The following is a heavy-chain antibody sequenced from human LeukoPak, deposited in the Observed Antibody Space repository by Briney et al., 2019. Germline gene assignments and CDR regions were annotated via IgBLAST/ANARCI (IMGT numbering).Heavy chain of an antibody. V-gene: IGHV4-61*02. D-gene: IGHD6-19*01. CDR3: ASEGIAVAGSDY. J-gene: IGHJ4*02. CDR2: IYTSGST. CDR1: GGSISSGSYS. Sequence: SHTLSLPCTVSGGSISSGSYSWSWIRQPAGKGLEWIGRIYTSGSTNYDPSLKRRFTISVDTPNNQFSLKLSPVTAADTAVYYWASEGIAVAGSDYWRQGTLVTVSS.